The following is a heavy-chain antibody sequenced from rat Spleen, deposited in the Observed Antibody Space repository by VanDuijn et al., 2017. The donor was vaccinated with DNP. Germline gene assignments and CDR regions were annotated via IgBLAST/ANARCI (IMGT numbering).Heavy chain of an antibody. Sequence: EVQLVESGGGLVQPGRSLKLSCAASGFTFSDYYMAWVRQAPTKGLEWVAYISYNGGSTYYGDSVKGRFIVSRDNAKSTLYLQMDSLRSEDTATYYCARMFYGYSDYWGQGVMVTVSS. D-gene: IGHD1-9*01. V-gene: IGHV5-20*01. J-gene: IGHJ2*01. CDR1: GFTFSDYY. CDR2: ISYNGGST. CDR3: ARMFYGYSDY.